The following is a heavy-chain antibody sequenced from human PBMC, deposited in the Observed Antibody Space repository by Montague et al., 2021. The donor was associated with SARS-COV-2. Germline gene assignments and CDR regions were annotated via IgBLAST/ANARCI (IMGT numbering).Heavy chain of an antibody. CDR3: ARARSVTTFFLGVRVAMDV. Sequence: SETLSLTCTVSGGSISSSDSYWGWIRQPPGKGLEWIGNIYYSGTTYYNPSLKSRITMAVDTSKNQFSLNLISVTAADTAVYYCARARSVTTFFLGVRVAMDVWGQGTTVTVSS. D-gene: IGHD4-11*01. CDR2: IYYSGTT. CDR1: GGSISSSDSY. V-gene: IGHV4-39*01. J-gene: IGHJ6*02.